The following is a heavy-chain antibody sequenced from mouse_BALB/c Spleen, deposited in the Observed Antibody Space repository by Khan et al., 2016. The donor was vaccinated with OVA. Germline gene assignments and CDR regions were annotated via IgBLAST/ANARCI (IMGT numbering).Heavy chain of an antibody. Sequence: QIQLVQSGPELKKPGETVKISCKASGYTFTNYGMNWVKQAPGKGLKWMGWKNTYSGEPTYADDFKGRSAFSLETSANTAYLQIKNLKNEDTATYFCARSNSYWYVDVWGAGTTVTVSS. CDR2: KNTYSGEP. D-gene: IGHD4-1*02. CDR3: ARSNSYWYVDV. V-gene: IGHV9-3-1*01. CDR1: GYTFTNYG. J-gene: IGHJ1*01.